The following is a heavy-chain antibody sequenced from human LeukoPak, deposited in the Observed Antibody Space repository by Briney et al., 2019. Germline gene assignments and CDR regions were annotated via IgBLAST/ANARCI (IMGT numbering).Heavy chain of an antibody. Sequence: GGSLRLSCAASGFTFSNYWMSWVRKAPEKGLEWVANIKADGSEKYYVESVEGRFTISRDNAKTSLYLQINSLRADNTAVYYCATVSDGYNRYKSAFDIWGQGTMVTVSS. CDR3: ATVSDGYNRYKSAFDI. V-gene: IGHV3-7*01. D-gene: IGHD5-24*01. J-gene: IGHJ3*02. CDR2: IKADGSEK. CDR1: GFTFSNYW.